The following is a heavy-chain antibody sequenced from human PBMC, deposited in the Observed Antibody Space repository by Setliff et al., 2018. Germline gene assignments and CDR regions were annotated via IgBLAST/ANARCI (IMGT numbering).Heavy chain of an antibody. CDR2: ISSSGSTI. CDR3: ARGRAGHSGH. Sequence: PGGSLRLSCAASGFTLSSYWMHWVRQAPGKGLEWVSYISSSGSTIYYADSVKGRFTISRDNAKNSLYLQMNSLRAEETAVYYCARGRAGHSGHWGQGTLVTVSS. CDR1: GFTLSSYW. D-gene: IGHD6-19*01. J-gene: IGHJ4*02. V-gene: IGHV3-48*04.